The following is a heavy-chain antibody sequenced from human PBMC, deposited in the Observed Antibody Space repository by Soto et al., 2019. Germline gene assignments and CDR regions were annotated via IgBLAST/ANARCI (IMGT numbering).Heavy chain of an antibody. CDR3: ARGFSDGSGGYYFEY. CDR2: TRNNGGVT. CDR1: GFTCSIYP. Sequence: EVQVSESGGDLVQPGGSLRLSCAASGFTCSIYPMSWVRQAPGNGLLLVAGTRNNGGVTYYAASVKGRFTISRDNSRNSLYLQMSSLRVEDTAVYYCARGFSDGSGGYYFEYCGRGTLVAVSS. D-gene: IGHD3-10*01. J-gene: IGHJ4*02. V-gene: IGHV3-23*01.